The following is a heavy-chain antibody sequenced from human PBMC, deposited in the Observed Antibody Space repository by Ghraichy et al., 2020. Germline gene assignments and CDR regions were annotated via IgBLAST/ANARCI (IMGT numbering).Heavy chain of an antibody. Sequence: GGSLRLSCAASGFTFSSYSMNWVRQAPGKGLEWVSYISSSSSTIYYADSVKGRFTISRDNAKNSLYLQMNSLRDEDTAVYYCARAPLGDYDYYFDYWGQGTLVTVSS. V-gene: IGHV3-48*02. CDR2: ISSSSSTI. CDR3: ARAPLGDYDYYFDY. CDR1: GFTFSSYS. J-gene: IGHJ4*02. D-gene: IGHD4-17*01.